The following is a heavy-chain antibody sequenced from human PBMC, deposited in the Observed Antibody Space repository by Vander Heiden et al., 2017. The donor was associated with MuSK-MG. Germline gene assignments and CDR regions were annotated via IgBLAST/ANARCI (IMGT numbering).Heavy chain of an antibody. CDR2: IIPIFGTA. D-gene: IGHD5-12*01. CDR1: GGTFSSYA. V-gene: IGHV1-69*01. CDR3: ASHQDTDGYNLYYYYYYGMDV. Sequence: QVQLVQSGAEVKKPGSSVKVSCKASGGTFSSYAISWVRQAPGQGLEWMGGIIPIFGTANYAQKFKGRVTITADESTSTAYMELSSLRSEDTAVYYCASHQDTDGYNLYYYYYYGMDVWGQGTTVTVSS. J-gene: IGHJ6*02.